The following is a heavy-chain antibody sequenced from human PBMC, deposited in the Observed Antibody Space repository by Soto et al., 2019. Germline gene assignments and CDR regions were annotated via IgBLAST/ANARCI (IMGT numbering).Heavy chain of an antibody. V-gene: IGHV4-34*01. CDR2: INHSGST. D-gene: IGHD6-25*01. CDR3: ARGPGATFLCDD. CDR1: GGSFSGYY. J-gene: IGHJ1*01. Sequence: SKTLSLTCAVYGGSFSGYYWSWIRQPPGKGLEWIGEINHSGSTNYNPSLKSRVTISVDTSKNQFSLKLSSVTAADTAVYYCARGPGATFLCDDWGQGTLGTVSS.